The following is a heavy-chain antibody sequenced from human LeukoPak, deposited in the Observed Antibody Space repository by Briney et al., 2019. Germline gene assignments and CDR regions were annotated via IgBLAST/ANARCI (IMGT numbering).Heavy chain of an antibody. D-gene: IGHD2-15*01. CDR1: GYTFTSYG. Sequence: ASVKVSCKASGYTFTSYGISWVRQAPGQGLEWMEWISAYNGNTNYAQKLQGRVTMTTDTSTSTAYMELRSLRSDDTAVYYCARDEPLDVVVVAATLFDYWGQGTLVTVSS. J-gene: IGHJ4*02. CDR2: ISAYNGNT. CDR3: ARDEPLDVVVVAATLFDY. V-gene: IGHV1-18*01.